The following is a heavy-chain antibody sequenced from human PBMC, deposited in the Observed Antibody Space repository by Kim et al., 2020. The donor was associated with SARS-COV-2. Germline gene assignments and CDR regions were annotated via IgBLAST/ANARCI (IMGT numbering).Heavy chain of an antibody. CDR1: GFTFSSYG. J-gene: IGHJ4*02. V-gene: IGHV3-30*18. CDR2: ISYDGSNK. CDR3: AKDRYCSGGSCQTDY. Sequence: GGSLRLSCAASGFTFSSYGMHWVRQAPGKGLEWVAVISYDGSNKYYADSVKGRFTISRDNSKNTLYLQMNSLRAEDTAVYYCAKDRYCSGGSCQTDYWGQGPLVTVSS. D-gene: IGHD2-15*01.